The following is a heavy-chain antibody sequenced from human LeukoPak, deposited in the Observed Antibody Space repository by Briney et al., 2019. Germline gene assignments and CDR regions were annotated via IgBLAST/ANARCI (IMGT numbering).Heavy chain of an antibody. Sequence: PSETLSLTCTVSGGSISSYYWSWIRQPPGKGLEWIGYIYYSGSTNYNPSLKSRVTISVDTSKNQFSLKLSSVTAADTAVYYCARLRGSGRYYMGPYYFDYWGQGTLVTVSS. CDR1: GGSISSYY. CDR2: IYYSGST. CDR3: ARLRGSGRYYMGPYYFDY. J-gene: IGHJ4*02. V-gene: IGHV4-59*01. D-gene: IGHD3-10*01.